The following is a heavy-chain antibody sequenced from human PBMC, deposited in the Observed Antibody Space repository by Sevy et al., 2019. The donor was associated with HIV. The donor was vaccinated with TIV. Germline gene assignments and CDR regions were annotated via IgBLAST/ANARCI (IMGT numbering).Heavy chain of an antibody. J-gene: IGHJ6*03. CDR2: IRSKANSYAT. Sequence: GGSLRLSCAASGFTFSGSAMHWVRQASGKGLEWVGRIRSKANSYATAYAASVKGRFTISRDDSKNTAYLQMNSLKTEDTAVYYCYFLTWDQGYMDFWGKGTTVTVSS. V-gene: IGHV3-73*01. CDR3: YFLTWDQGYMDF. D-gene: IGHD1-26*01. CDR1: GFTFSGSA.